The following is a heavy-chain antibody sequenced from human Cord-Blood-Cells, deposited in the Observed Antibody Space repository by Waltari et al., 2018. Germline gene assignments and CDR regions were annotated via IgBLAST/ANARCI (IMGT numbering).Heavy chain of an antibody. Sequence: QVQLVQSGAEVKKPGASVKVSCKASGYTFTSYDINWVRQATGQGLEWKGWMSPNSGSTGYAQKFRGRVTITRNTSINTAYMELSSLRSEDTAVYYCAIVDYDFWSGYYAFDIWGQGTMVTVSS. J-gene: IGHJ3*02. CDR2: MSPNSGST. CDR3: AIVDYDFWSGYYAFDI. CDR1: GYTFTSYD. D-gene: IGHD3-3*01. V-gene: IGHV1-8*03.